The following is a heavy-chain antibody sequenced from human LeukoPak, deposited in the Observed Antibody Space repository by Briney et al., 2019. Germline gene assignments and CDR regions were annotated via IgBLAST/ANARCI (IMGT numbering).Heavy chain of an antibody. CDR2: ISSSGGDT. Sequence: PGGSLRLSCAASGFTFSSYAMSWVRQAPGKGLEWVSSISSSGGDTYYADSVKGRFTISRDNSKNTLYLQMNSLRAEDTAVYYCAKCLLVVVAATRRDYYYVMDVWGQGTTVTVSS. J-gene: IGHJ6*02. CDR3: AKCLLVVVAATRRDYYYVMDV. CDR1: GFTFSSYA. D-gene: IGHD2-15*01. V-gene: IGHV3-23*01.